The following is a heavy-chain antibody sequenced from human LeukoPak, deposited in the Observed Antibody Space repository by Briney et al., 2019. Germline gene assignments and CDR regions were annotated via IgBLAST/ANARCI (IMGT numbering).Heavy chain of an antibody. J-gene: IGHJ6*03. CDR1: GGSIINSTYY. V-gene: IGHV4-39*07. CDR3: ARAFRSYYMDV. Sequence: SQTLSLTCSVSGGSIINSTYYWGWIRQPPGKGLEWIGNIFYSGNTYYNPPLNSRVTMSVDTSTNRFSLKLNSVTAADTAVYYCARAFRSYYMDVWGKGTTVTVSS. CDR2: IFYSGNT.